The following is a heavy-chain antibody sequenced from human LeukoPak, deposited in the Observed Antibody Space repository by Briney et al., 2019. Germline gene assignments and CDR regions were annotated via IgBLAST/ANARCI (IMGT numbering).Heavy chain of an antibody. J-gene: IGHJ4*02. CDR1: GFTFSSYA. D-gene: IGHD5-24*01. V-gene: IGHV3-23*01. Sequence: GGSLRLSCAASGFTFSSYAMSWVRQAPGKGLEWVSAISGSGGSTYYADSVKGRFTISRDNSKNTLYLQMNSLRAEDTAVYYCARDGGWLQYIDYWGQGTLVTVSS. CDR2: ISGSGGST. CDR3: ARDGGWLQYIDY.